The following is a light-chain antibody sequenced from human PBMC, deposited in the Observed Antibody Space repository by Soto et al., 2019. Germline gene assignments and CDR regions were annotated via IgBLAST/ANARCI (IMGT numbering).Light chain of an antibody. CDR1: QSVSTS. CDR3: QQYNNWWT. CDR2: GAS. J-gene: IGKJ1*01. V-gene: IGKV3-15*01. Sequence: EIVMTQSPATLSVSPGETANLSCRASQSVSTSLAWYQQKPGQAPRLLISGASTRATGVPARFSGSGSETEFTLTISSLQSEDFAVYYCQQYNNWWTFGQGTKVEI.